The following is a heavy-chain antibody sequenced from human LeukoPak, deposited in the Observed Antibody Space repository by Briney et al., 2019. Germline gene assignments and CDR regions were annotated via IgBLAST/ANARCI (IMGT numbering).Heavy chain of an antibody. J-gene: IGHJ5*02. D-gene: IGHD3-10*01. Sequence: GASVKVSCKASGYTFTSYGISWVRQAPGQGLEWMGWISAYNGNTNYAQKLQGRVTMTTDTSTSTAYMELRSLRSDDTAVYYCARDPDKDYYGSGSYYNGGWFDPWGQGTLVTVSS. CDR3: ARDPDKDYYGSGSYYNGGWFDP. CDR1: GYTFTSYG. CDR2: ISAYNGNT. V-gene: IGHV1-18*01.